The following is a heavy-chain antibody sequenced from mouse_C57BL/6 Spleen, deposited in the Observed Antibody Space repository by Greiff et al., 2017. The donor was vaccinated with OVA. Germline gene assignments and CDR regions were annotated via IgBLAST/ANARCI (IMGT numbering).Heavy chain of an antibody. J-gene: IGHJ2*01. V-gene: IGHV1-64*01. D-gene: IGHD1-1*01. CDR3: AGTTVVATDFDY. CDR2: IHPNSGST. Sequence: QVQLQQPGAELVKPGASVKLSCKASGYTFTSYWMHWVKQRPGQGLEWIGMIHPNSGSTNYNEKFKSKATLTVDKSSSTAYMQLSSLTSEDSAVYYRAGTTVVATDFDYWGQGTTLTVSS. CDR1: GYTFTSYW.